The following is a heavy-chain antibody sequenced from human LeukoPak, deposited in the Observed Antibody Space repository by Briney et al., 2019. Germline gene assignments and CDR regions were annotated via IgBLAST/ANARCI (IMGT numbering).Heavy chain of an antibody. CDR1: GFTFTYYG. J-gene: IGHJ4*02. D-gene: IGHD2-2*01. Sequence: GGSLRLSCGASGFTFTYYGMHWVRQAPGKGLEWVANIKEDGSDKYYVDSVKGRFTISRDNARTSLYLQMNSLRAEDTAVYYCAKTARYQSDYWGQGTLVTVSS. V-gene: IGHV3-7*01. CDR2: IKEDGSDK. CDR3: AKTARYQSDY.